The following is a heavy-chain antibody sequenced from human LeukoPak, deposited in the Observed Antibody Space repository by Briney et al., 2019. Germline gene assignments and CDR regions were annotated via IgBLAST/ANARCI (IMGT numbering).Heavy chain of an antibody. CDR1: GYSISSGYY. J-gene: IGHJ3*02. CDR3: ARDQGVLDAFDI. V-gene: IGHV4-38-2*02. CDR2: FYLSEST. Sequence: SETLSLTCSVSGYSISSGYYWGWNRQPPGKGLEWIGSFYLSESTHYNPSLESRATISLDTSKNQFSLKLTSVTAADTAVYYCARDQGVLDAFDIWGQGTMVTVSS. D-gene: IGHD2/OR15-2a*01.